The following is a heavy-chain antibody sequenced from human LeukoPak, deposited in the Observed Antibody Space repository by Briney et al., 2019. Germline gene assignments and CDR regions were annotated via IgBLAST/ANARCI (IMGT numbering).Heavy chain of an antibody. J-gene: IGHJ4*02. Sequence: GGSLRLSCAASGFTFSDYYMSWIRQAPGKGLEWVSCISSSGSTIYYADSVKGRFTISRDNAKNSLYLQMNSLRAEDTAVYYCAQTTHDYYDSSGYYYYWGQGTLVTVSS. V-gene: IGHV3-11*01. CDR2: ISSSGSTI. CDR3: AQTTHDYYDSSGYYYY. CDR1: GFTFSDYY. D-gene: IGHD3-22*01.